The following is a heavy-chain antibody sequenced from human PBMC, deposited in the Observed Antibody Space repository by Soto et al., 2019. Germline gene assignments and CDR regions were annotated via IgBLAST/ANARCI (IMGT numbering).Heavy chain of an antibody. CDR2: ISGSGGST. Sequence: GGSLRLSCAASGFTFSSYAMSWVRQAPGKGLEWVSAISGSGGSTYYADSVKGRFTISRDNSKNTLYLQMNNLRDEDMAVYYCAKEEYCSSTSCEYHYGMDVWGQETTVTVSS. V-gene: IGHV3-23*01. D-gene: IGHD2-2*01. J-gene: IGHJ6*02. CDR3: AKEEYCSSTSCEYHYGMDV. CDR1: GFTFSSYA.